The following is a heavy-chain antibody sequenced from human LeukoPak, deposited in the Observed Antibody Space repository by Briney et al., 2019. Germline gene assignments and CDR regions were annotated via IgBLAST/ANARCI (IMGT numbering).Heavy chain of an antibody. D-gene: IGHD2/OR15-2a*01. CDR3: VKSTEGTSRPSDY. V-gene: IGHV3-23*01. CDR2: ISGGGIST. J-gene: IGHJ4*02. CDR1: GFTFSSYA. Sequence: GGSLRLSCAASGFTFSSYAMSWVRQAPGKGLEWVSSISGGGISTYYADSVKGRFTITRDNSKNTLYLQMNSLRAEDTAVYYCVKSTEGTSRPSDYWGQGTPVTVSS.